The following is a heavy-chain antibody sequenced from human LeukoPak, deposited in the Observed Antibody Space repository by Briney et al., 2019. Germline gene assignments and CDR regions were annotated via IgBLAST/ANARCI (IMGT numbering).Heavy chain of an antibody. Sequence: SVKVSCKASGGTFSSYAISWVRQAPGQGLEWMGWIIPIFGTANYAQKFQGRVTITADESTSTAYMELSSLRSEDTAVYYCARAWVGDTAMAKGNYYDSSGYYWAFDYWGQGTLVTVSS. J-gene: IGHJ4*02. D-gene: IGHD3-22*01. CDR3: ARAWVGDTAMAKGNYYDSSGYYWAFDY. CDR2: IIPIFGTA. V-gene: IGHV1-69*13. CDR1: GGTFSSYA.